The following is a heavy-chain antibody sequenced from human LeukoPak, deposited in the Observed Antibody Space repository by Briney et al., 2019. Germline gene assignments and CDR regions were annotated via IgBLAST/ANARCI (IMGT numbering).Heavy chain of an antibody. V-gene: IGHV1-18*01. CDR1: GYTFTSYG. CDR2: ISAYNGNT. Sequence: ASVKVSCKASGYTFTSYGISWVRQAPGQGLEWMGWISAYNGNTNYAQKLQGRVTMTTDTSTSTAYMELRSLGSDDTAVYYCARVTAAPLYYYYYGMDVWGQGTTVTVSS. CDR3: ARVTAAPLYYYYYGMDV. J-gene: IGHJ6*02. D-gene: IGHD6-13*01.